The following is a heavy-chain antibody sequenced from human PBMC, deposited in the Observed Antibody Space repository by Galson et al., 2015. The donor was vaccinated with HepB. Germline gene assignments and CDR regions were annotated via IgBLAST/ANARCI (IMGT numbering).Heavy chain of an antibody. CDR2: ITASGGRT. J-gene: IGHJ4*02. CDR1: GFIFSSYA. CDR3: AHDFGAPNY. Sequence: SLRLSCAASGFIFSSYAMSWVRQAPGKGLEWVSSITASGGRTHYADSVEGRFTISRDNSKNTLFLQMNSLRTEDTALYYCAHDFGAPNYWGRGTLVAVSS. V-gene: IGHV3-23*01. D-gene: IGHD3-10*01.